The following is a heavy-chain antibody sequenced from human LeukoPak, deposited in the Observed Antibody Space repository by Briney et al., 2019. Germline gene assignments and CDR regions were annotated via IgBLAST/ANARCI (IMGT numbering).Heavy chain of an antibody. CDR1: GYTFTGYY. D-gene: IGHD4-17*01. V-gene: IGHV1-2*02. CDR3: ARLPELTTVTGDY. CDR2: TNPNSGSR. Sequence: ASVKVSFKASGYTFTGYYMHWVRQAPAQGLEWMGWTNPNSGSRNKAQEVQGRGTMTRDTSISTAYMELSRLRSDDTAVYYCARLPELTTVTGDYWGEGALVTVSS. J-gene: IGHJ4*02.